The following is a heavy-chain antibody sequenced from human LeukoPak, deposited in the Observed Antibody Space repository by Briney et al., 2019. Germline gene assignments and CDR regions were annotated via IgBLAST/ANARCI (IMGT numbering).Heavy chain of an antibody. D-gene: IGHD4-17*01. Sequence: GGSLRLPRAASGFTFSSYAMSWVRQAPGEGLEWVSAISGSGGSTYYADSVKGRFTISRDNSKNTLYLQMNSPRAEDTAVYYCAKYQGGNDYGDYGFDYWGQGTLVTVSS. CDR1: GFTFSSYA. J-gene: IGHJ4*02. CDR2: ISGSGGST. V-gene: IGHV3-23*01. CDR3: AKYQGGNDYGDYGFDY.